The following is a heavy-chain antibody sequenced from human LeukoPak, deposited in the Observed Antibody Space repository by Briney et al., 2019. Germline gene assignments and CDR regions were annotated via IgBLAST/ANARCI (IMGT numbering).Heavy chain of an antibody. V-gene: IGHV4-59*01. CDR2: IYYRGST. J-gene: IGHJ4*02. CDR3: ARLSGYSSGHYYSDY. D-gene: IGHD3-22*01. Sequence: SETLSLTCTVSGGSISRYYWSWIRQPPGKGLEWIGYIYYRGSTNYNPSLKSRVTISVDTSKNQFSLKLSSVTAADTAVYYCARLSGYSSGHYYSDYWGQGTLVTVSS. CDR1: GGSISRYY.